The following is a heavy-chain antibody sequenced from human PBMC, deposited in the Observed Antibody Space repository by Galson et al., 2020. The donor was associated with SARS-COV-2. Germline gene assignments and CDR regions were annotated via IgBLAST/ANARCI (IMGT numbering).Heavy chain of an antibody. CDR2: INPNSGGT. V-gene: IGHV1-2*02. CDR3: ARVGVAANYYLHGMDV. CDR1: GYTFTGYY. D-gene: IGHD6-19*01. Sequence: ASVKVSCKASGYTFTGYYMHWVRQAPGQGLEWMGWINPNSGGTNYAQKFQGRVTMTRDTSISTAYMELSRLRSDDTAVYYCARVGVAANYYLHGMDVWGRGTKVTVSS. J-gene: IGHJ6*02.